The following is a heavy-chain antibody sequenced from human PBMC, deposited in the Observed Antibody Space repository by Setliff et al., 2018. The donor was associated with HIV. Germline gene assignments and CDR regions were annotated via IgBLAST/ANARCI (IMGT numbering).Heavy chain of an antibody. D-gene: IGHD1-26*01. CDR1: GFTFSDFG. Sequence: PGGSLRLSCAASGFTFSDFGVSWVRQAPGKGLEWVSTISGSGGSTYYADSVKGRFTVSRDNFMHTLYLQMNSLRAEDTAMYYCARDGGSSPSPVSDYYYYYMDVWGKGTTVTVSS. J-gene: IGHJ6*03. V-gene: IGHV3-23*01. CDR3: ARDGGSSPSPVSDYYYYYMDV. CDR2: ISGSGGST.